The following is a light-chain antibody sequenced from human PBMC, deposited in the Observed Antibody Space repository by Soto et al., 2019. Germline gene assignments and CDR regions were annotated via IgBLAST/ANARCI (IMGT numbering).Light chain of an antibody. Sequence: QSALTQPASMSGSPGQSITISCTGASSDVGGYNYVSWYQQHPGKAPKLMIYDVSYRPSGVSNRFSGSKSGNTASLTISGLQAEDEADYYCTSYSSTSTYVFGTGTKLTV. CDR1: SSDVGGYNY. V-gene: IGLV2-14*01. CDR3: TSYSSTSTYV. J-gene: IGLJ1*01. CDR2: DVS.